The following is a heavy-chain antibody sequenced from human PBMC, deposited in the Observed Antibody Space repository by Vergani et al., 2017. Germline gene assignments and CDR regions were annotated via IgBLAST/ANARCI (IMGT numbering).Heavy chain of an antibody. D-gene: IGHD2-8*02. CDR1: NYFISYGHY. Sequence: QVQLQEWGPGLAKPSETLSLTCNVSNYFISYGHYWGWFRQPPGKGLEWIGTIYQSGSTAYNPSLKSRVTISVYTSTNQFSLKMNSVTAADTAVYYCARSHSVMGLVADFDYWGQGTLVAVSP. CDR3: ARSHSVMGLVADFDY. J-gene: IGHJ4*02. V-gene: IGHV4-38-2*02. CDR2: IYQSGST.